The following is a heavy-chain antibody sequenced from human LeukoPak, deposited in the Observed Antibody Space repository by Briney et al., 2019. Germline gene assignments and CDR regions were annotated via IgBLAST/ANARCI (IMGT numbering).Heavy chain of an antibody. Sequence: PSETLSLTCTVSGGSISSYYWSWIRQPPGKGLEWIACISYSGSTKYNPSLKSRVTTSVDTSKNQLSLKLSSVTAADTAVYYCAREPGFDSSGYLNWFDPWGQGTLVTVSS. CDR1: GGSISSYY. V-gene: IGHV4-59*01. CDR2: ISYSGST. D-gene: IGHD3-22*01. J-gene: IGHJ5*02. CDR3: AREPGFDSSGYLNWFDP.